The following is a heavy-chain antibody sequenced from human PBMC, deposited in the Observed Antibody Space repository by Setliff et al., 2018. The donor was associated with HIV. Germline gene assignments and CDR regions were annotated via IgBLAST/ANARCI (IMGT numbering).Heavy chain of an antibody. CDR2: IIPIFGTA. D-gene: IGHD5-12*01. Sequence: GASVKVSCKASGGTVSSHAFNWVRQAPGHGLEWMGRIIPIFGTANYAQKFQGRVSITADESTSTAYMELSSLRSEDTAVYYCATNREMATINYWGQGTLVTVSS. CDR3: ATNREMATINY. V-gene: IGHV1-69*13. CDR1: GGTVSSHA. J-gene: IGHJ4*02.